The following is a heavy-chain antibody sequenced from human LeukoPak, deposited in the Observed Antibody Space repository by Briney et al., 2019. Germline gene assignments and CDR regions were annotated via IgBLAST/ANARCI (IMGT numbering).Heavy chain of an antibody. V-gene: IGHV3-21*01. CDR3: ARDFTAAAGTEFDY. D-gene: IGHD6-13*01. J-gene: IGHJ4*02. CDR1: GFTFSSYS. Sequence: PGGSLRLSCAASGFTFSSYSMNWVRQAPGKGLEWVSSISSSSSYTYYADSVKGRFTISRDNAKNSLYLQMNSLRAEDTAVYYCARDFTAAAGTEFDYWGQGTLVTVSS. CDR2: ISSSSSYT.